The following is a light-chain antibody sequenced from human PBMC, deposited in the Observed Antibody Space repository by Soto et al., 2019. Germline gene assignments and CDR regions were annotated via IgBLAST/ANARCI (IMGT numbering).Light chain of an antibody. J-gene: IGKJ5*01. V-gene: IGKV3-11*01. CDR2: DAS. Sequence: DIVLTQSPGTLSLSPGERATLSCRASQSVSSNHLAWYQQKPGQAPRLLIYDASNRATGIPPRFSGSGSGTDFTLTISSLEPEDSAVYYCQQRHMWPITFGQGTRLEI. CDR3: QQRHMWPIT. CDR1: QSVSSN.